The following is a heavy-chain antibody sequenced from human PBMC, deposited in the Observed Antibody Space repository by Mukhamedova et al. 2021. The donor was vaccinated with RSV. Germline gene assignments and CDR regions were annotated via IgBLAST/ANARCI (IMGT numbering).Heavy chain of an antibody. CDR1: GYY. CDR2: INHSGST. Sequence: GYYWSWIRQPPGKGLEWIGEINHSGSTNYNPSLKSRVTISVDTSKNQFSLKLSSVTAADTAVYYCARGILRFFRYYYYMDVWGKGT. D-gene: IGHD3-3*01. CDR3: ARGILRFFRYYYYMDV. V-gene: IGHV4-34*01. J-gene: IGHJ6*03.